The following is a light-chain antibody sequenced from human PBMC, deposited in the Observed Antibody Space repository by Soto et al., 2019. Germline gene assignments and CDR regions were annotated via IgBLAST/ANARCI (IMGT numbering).Light chain of an antibody. CDR2: EVS. V-gene: IGLV2-14*01. J-gene: IGLJ1*01. Sequence: QSVLAQPASVSGSPGQSLTISATGTSIDIAPYNYVSWYQQHPGKAPKLIIYEVSYRPSGISNRFSGSKSGNTASLTISGLQAEDEADYYCSSYTSSTNYVFGTGTKVTVL. CDR3: SSYTSSTNYV. CDR1: SIDIAPYNY.